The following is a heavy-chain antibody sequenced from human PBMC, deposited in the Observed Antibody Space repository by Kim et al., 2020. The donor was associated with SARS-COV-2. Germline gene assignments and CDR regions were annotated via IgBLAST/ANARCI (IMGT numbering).Heavy chain of an antibody. CDR1: GGSISSSSYY. Sequence: SETLSLTCTVSGGSISSSSYYWGWIRQPPGKGLEWIGSIYYSGSTYYNPSLKSRVTISVDTSKNQFSLKLSSVTAADTAVYYCARRGTGLYYAILTGYYRPFDYWGQGTLVTVSS. D-gene: IGHD3-9*01. J-gene: IGHJ4*02. V-gene: IGHV4-39*01. CDR2: IYYSGST. CDR3: ARRGTGLYYAILTGYYRPFDY.